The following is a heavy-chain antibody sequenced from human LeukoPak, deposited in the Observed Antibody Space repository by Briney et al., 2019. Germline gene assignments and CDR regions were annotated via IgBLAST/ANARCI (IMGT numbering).Heavy chain of an antibody. CDR1: GGTFSSYA. Sequence: GASVKVSCKASGGTFSSYAISWVRQAPGQGLEWMGGIIPIFGTANYAQKFQGRVTITADESTSTAYMELSSLRSEDPAVCYCAGYNDYGDYHAFDIWGQGTMVTVSS. V-gene: IGHV1-69*13. D-gene: IGHD4-17*01. CDR3: AGYNDYGDYHAFDI. CDR2: IIPIFGTA. J-gene: IGHJ3*02.